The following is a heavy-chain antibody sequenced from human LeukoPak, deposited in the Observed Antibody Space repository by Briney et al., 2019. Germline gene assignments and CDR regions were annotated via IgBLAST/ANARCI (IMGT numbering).Heavy chain of an antibody. CDR3: ARHGGDGCSSTSCYDVWSDP. J-gene: IGHJ5*02. CDR1: GGSFSGYY. Sequence: SETLSLTCAVYGGSFSGYYWSWIRQPPGKGLEWIGEINHSGSTNYNPSLKSRVTISVDTSKNQFSLKLSSVTAADTAVYYCARHGGDGCSSTSCYDVWSDPWGQGTLVTVSS. V-gene: IGHV4-34*01. CDR2: INHSGST. D-gene: IGHD2-2*01.